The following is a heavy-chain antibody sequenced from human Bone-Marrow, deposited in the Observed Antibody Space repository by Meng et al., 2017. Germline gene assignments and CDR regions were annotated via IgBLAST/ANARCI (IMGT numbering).Heavy chain of an antibody. CDR1: GYTFTSYG. V-gene: IGHV1-18*01. D-gene: IGHD2-2*01. CDR3: ARDVYCSSTSCRNWYFDL. Sequence: QVQLVQSAADVKNPGASVKVSCNASGYTFTSYGIIWVRQAPGQGLEWMGWPSVYDGNTNYAQNLQGRVTMTADTSTTTAYMELRSLRSDDTAVYYCARDVYCSSTSCRNWYFDLWGRGTLVTVSS. J-gene: IGHJ2*01. CDR2: PSVYDGNT.